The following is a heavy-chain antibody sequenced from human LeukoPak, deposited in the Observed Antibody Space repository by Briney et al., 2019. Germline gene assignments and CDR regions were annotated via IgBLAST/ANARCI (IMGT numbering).Heavy chain of an antibody. CDR1: GYRLTTYW. CDR3: ARYYCSAGNCPNYFTY. D-gene: IGHD2-15*01. Sequence: GESLKISCKASGYRLTTYWIGWVRQMPGKGLEWMGIIWPGDSDTRYSPSFQGQVTISADKSISTAYLQWSSLKASDTAMYYCARYYCSAGNCPNYFTYASQGTLVSVSS. V-gene: IGHV5-51*01. J-gene: IGHJ4*02. CDR2: IWPGDSDT.